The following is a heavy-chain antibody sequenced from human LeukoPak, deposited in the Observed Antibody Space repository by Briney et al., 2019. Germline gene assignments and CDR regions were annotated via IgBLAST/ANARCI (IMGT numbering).Heavy chain of an antibody. CDR1: GFTFSSYS. V-gene: IGHV3-21*01. D-gene: IGHD3-10*01. Sequence: GGSLRLSCAASGFTFSSYSMNWVRQAPGKGLEWVSSISSSSSYIYYADSVKGRFTISRDNAKNSLYLQMNSLRAEDTAVYYCALDYYGSGSFDYWGQGTLVTVSS. CDR2: ISSSSSYI. CDR3: ALDYYGSGSFDY. J-gene: IGHJ4*02.